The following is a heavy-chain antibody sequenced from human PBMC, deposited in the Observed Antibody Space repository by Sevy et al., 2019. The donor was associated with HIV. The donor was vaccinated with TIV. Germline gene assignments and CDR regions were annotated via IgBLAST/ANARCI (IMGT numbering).Heavy chain of an antibody. CDR3: ARDRDCSGGSCYRDLFDP. Sequence: GGSLRLSCAASGFTFSSYGMHWVRQAPGKGLEWVAIIWYDGSNKYYTDSVKGRFTISRDNSKNTLYLQMNSLRAEDTAVYYCARDRDCSGGSCYRDLFDPWGQGTLVTVSS. D-gene: IGHD2-15*01. V-gene: IGHV3-33*01. CDR2: IWYDGSNK. CDR1: GFTFSSYG. J-gene: IGHJ5*02.